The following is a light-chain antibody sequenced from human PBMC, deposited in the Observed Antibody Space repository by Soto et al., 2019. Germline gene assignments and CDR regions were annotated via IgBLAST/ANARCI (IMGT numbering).Light chain of an antibody. CDR3: QQYGTSPRT. CDR2: GAS. CDR1: QSVSSSY. V-gene: IGKV3-20*01. J-gene: IGKJ1*01. Sequence: EIVLTQSPGTLSLSPGERATLSCRASQSVSSSYLAWYQQKPGQAPRLLIYGASNRATGIPDRFSGSGSGTDFTLSISRVEPEDFAVYSCQQYGTSPRTFGLRTKVPIK.